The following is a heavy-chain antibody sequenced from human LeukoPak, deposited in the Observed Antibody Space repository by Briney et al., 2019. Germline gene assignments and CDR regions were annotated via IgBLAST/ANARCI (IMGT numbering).Heavy chain of an antibody. V-gene: IGHV3-23*01. J-gene: IGHJ4*02. CDR1: GFTFSSYA. CDR3: AKRRAYYYDSSGYFDY. Sequence: LPGGSLRLSCAASGFTFSSYAMSWVRQAPGKGLEWVSAISGSGGSTYYADSVKGRFTISRDNSKNTLYLQMNSLRAEDTAVYYCAKRRAYYYDSSGYFDYWGQGTLVTVSS. D-gene: IGHD3-22*01. CDR2: ISGSGGST.